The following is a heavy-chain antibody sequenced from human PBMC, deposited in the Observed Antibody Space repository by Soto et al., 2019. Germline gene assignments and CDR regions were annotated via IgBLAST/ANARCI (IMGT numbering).Heavy chain of an antibody. V-gene: IGHV1-69*01. CDR1: GGTFSSYA. CDR2: IIPIPGTA. Sequence: QVQLVQSGAEVKKPGSSVKVSCKASGGTFSSYAISWVRQAPGQGLEWMGGIIPIPGTANYAQKFQGRVTITADESTSTADMELSSLRSEDTAVYYCARSHGSSTSLEIYYYYYYGMDVWGHGTTVTVSS. CDR3: ARSHGSSTSLEIYYYYYYGMDV. J-gene: IGHJ6*02. D-gene: IGHD2-2*01.